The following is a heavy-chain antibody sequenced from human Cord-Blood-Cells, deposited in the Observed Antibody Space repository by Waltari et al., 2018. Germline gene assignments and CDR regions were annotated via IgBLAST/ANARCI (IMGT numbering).Heavy chain of an antibody. CDR3: ARRPIYYDSSGYYFDY. J-gene: IGHJ4*02. CDR1: GYSFTSYW. V-gene: IGHV5-51*01. Sequence: EVQLVQSGAEVKKPRESLKISCKGSGYSFTSYWIGWVRQMPGKGLEWMGIIYPGDSDTRYSPSFQGQVTISADKSISTAYLQWSSLKASDTAMYYCARRPIYYDSSGYYFDYWGQGTLVTVSS. CDR2: IYPGDSDT. D-gene: IGHD3-22*01.